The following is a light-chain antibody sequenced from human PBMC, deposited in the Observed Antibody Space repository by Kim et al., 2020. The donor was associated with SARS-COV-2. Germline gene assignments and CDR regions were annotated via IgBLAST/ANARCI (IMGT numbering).Light chain of an antibody. CDR1: QSISSY. Sequence: ASVGDRVTITCRASQSISSYLNWYQQKPGKAPKLLIYAASSLQSGVPSRFSGSGSGTDFTLTISSLQPEDFATYYCQQSYSAPWTFGQGTKVDIK. J-gene: IGKJ1*01. CDR3: QQSYSAPWT. CDR2: AAS. V-gene: IGKV1-39*01.